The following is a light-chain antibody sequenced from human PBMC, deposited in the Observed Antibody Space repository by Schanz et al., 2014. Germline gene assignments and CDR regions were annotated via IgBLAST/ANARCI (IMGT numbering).Light chain of an antibody. Sequence: DIQMTQSPSALSASVGDRVTITCRASQSFSSWLAWYQLKPGKVPKLLIYDASSLESGVPSRFSGSGSGTEFTLTISSLQPDDFATYYCQQYNSYPRTFGQGTKVEIK. CDR2: DAS. CDR3: QQYNSYPRT. V-gene: IGKV1-5*01. J-gene: IGKJ1*01. CDR1: QSFSSW.